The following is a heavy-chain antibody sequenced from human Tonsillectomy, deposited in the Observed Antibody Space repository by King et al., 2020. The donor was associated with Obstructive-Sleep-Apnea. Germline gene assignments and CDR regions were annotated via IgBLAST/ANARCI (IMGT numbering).Heavy chain of an antibody. Sequence: VQLVESGGGVVQPGRSLRLSCAASGFTFSSYAMHWVRQAPGKGLEWVAVISYDGSNKYYADSVKGRFTISRDNSKNTLYLQMNSLRAEDTAVYYCARDIRIVGASGGFDYWGQGTLVTVSS. CDR1: GFTFSSYA. CDR2: ISYDGSNK. D-gene: IGHD1-26*01. J-gene: IGHJ4*02. CDR3: ARDIRIVGASGGFDY. V-gene: IGHV3-30*04.